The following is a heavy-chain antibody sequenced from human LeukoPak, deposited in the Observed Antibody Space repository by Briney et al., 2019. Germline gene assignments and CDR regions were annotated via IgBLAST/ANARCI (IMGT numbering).Heavy chain of an antibody. D-gene: IGHD5-18*01. CDR2: IYYSGTT. V-gene: IGHV4-59*01. CDR1: GGSIRSYY. Sequence: SETLSLTCTVSGGSIRSYYWSWIRQPPGKGLEWIGYIYYSGTTTYNPSLKGRVTISLDTSKNQFSLKLSSVTAADTAVYYCAKDFGIQLWSTRGVFDIWGQGTMVTVSS. J-gene: IGHJ3*02. CDR3: AKDFGIQLWSTRGVFDI.